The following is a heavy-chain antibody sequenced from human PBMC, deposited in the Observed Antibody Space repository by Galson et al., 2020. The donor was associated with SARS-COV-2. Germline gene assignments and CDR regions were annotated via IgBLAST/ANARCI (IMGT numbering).Heavy chain of an antibody. D-gene: IGHD6-13*01. Sequence: ALETLSLTCTVSGGSISSYYWSWIRQPPGKGLEWIGYIYYSGSTNYNPSLKSRVTISVDTSKNQFSLKLSSVTAADTAVYYCAREMLVQGPDRAFDIWGQGTMVTVSS. CDR2: IYYSGST. V-gene: IGHV4-59*01. CDR3: AREMLVQGPDRAFDI. J-gene: IGHJ3*02. CDR1: GGSISSYY.